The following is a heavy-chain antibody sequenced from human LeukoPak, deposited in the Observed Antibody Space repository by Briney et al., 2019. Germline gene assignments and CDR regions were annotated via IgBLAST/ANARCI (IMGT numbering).Heavy chain of an antibody. CDR2: IYYSGST. CDR1: GGSISSYT. D-gene: IGHD6-13*01. Sequence: PSETLSPTCTDSGGSISSYTWSWIRQPPGKGLEWMGYIYYSGSTNYNPSLKSRVTISVDTSKNQFSLKLSSVTAADTAVYYCARVTPPQHLVFWGRGILVTVSS. CDR3: ARVTPPQHLVF. J-gene: IGHJ4*02. V-gene: IGHV4-59*01.